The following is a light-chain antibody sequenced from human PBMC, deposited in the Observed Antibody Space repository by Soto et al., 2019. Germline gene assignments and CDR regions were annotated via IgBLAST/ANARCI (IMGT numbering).Light chain of an antibody. CDR2: DAS. J-gene: IGKJ4*01. Sequence: SCSASQSVSNNYLPWYQQKPGQAPRLLIYDASTRATGIPPRFSGSGSGTYFTLTISSLEPEDVAVFYCQQRSNSFGGGTKVDIK. CDR3: QQRSNS. CDR1: QSVSNNY. V-gene: IGKV3-11*01.